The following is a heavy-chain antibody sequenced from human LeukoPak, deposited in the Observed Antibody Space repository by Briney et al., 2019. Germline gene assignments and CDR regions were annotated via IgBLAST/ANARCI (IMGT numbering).Heavy chain of an antibody. V-gene: IGHV3-23*01. CDR1: GFPFSSHG. J-gene: IGHJ4*02. CDR3: ARDLTYCSGGSCGD. Sequence: GGTLRLSCAGSGFPFSSHGMNWVRQAPGKGLEWVSGISPGGGPTYYADSVKGRFTISRDDSKNTLYLQMRNLRAEDTAVYYCARDLTYCSGGSCGDWGQGTLVTVSS. D-gene: IGHD2-15*01. CDR2: ISPGGGPT.